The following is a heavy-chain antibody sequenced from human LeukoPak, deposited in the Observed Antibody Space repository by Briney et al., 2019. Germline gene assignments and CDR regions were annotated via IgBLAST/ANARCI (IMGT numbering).Heavy chain of an antibody. V-gene: IGHV3-9*01. CDR2: ISWNSGGI. J-gene: IGHJ4*02. Sequence: GGSLRLSCAASGFTFDDYAMHWVRQAPGKGLEWVSGISWNSGGIGYADSVKGRFTISRDNAKNSLYLQMNSLRAEDTALYYCAKDWAYSSSWYDYWGQGTLVTVSS. D-gene: IGHD6-13*01. CDR1: GFTFDDYA. CDR3: AKDWAYSSSWYDY.